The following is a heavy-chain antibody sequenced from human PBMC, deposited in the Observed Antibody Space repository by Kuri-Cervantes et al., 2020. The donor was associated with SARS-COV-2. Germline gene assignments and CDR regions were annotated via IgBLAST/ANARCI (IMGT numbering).Heavy chain of an antibody. CDR3: ALMAGYYYYYYMDV. J-gene: IGHJ6*03. Sequence: ASVKVSCKASGYTFTGYYMHWVRQAPGQGLEWMGWINPNSGGTNYAQKFQGRVTMTRDTSTSTAYMELSRLRSDDTAVYYCALMAGYYYYYYMDVWGKGTTVTVSS. CDR2: INPNSGGT. V-gene: IGHV1-2*02. D-gene: IGHD5-24*01. CDR1: GYTFTGYY.